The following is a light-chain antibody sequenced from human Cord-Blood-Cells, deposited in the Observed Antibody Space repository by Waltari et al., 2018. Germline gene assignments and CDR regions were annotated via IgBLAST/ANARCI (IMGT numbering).Light chain of an antibody. Sequence: DLQLTQSPSSLPSSVGDRFTITSRASQSTISYLNWYQQKPGKAPKLLIYAASSLQSGVPSRFSGSGSGTDFTLTISSLQPEDFATYYCQQSYSNLGTFGQGTKVEIK. CDR1: QSTISY. CDR2: AAS. V-gene: IGKV1-39*01. CDR3: QQSYSNLGT. J-gene: IGKJ1*01.